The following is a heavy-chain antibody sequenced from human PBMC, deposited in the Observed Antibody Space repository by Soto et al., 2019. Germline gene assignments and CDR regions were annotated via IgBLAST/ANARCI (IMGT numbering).Heavy chain of an antibody. D-gene: IGHD2-8*02. V-gene: IGHV3-74*01. J-gene: IGHJ4*02. CDR1: GFTFSSYW. Sequence: GGSLRLSCAASGFTFSSYWMHWVRQAPGKGLVWVSRINSDGSSTSYADSVKGRFTISRDNAKNTLSLQMNSLRADDTAVYYPSGAADYWGLGPLVTLSS. CDR3: SGAADY. CDR2: INSDGSST.